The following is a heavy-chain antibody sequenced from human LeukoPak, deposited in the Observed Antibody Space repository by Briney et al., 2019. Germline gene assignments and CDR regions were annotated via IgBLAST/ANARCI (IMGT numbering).Heavy chain of an antibody. CDR3: SRAPGNSAVAYYFDS. D-gene: IGHD2-21*01. V-gene: IGHV3-30*04. CDR2: ISYNGNSK. CDR1: GFTFSAYA. Sequence: PGGSLRLSCAASGFTFSAYAVHWVRQAPGQGLEWVAMISYNGNSKYYAGSVKGRFTVSRDNSENTLYLQTNSLRTDDTAVYYCSRAPGNSAVAYYFDSWGQGTLVTDSS. J-gene: IGHJ4*02.